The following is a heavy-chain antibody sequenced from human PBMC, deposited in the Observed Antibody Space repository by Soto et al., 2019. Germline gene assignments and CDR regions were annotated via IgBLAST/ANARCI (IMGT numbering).Heavy chain of an antibody. V-gene: IGHV3-64D*06. CDR2: VRGNGDPP. CDR1: GFDFSSYA. D-gene: IGHD5-12*01. Sequence: PAGSLRLSCSGSGFDFSSYAMHWVRQAPGKGLEYVSGVRGNGDPPFYADSVKGRFTISRDNSKNTLYLQMSSLSADDTAVYYCVKSRGGNNFDFFDWGQGALVTVSS. J-gene: IGHJ4*02. CDR3: VKSRGGNNFDFFD.